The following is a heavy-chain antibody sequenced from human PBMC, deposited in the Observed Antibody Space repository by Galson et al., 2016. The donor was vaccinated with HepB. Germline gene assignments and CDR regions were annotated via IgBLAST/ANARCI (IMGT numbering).Heavy chain of an antibody. V-gene: IGHV4-39*07. Sequence: SETLSLTCTVSGGSFSSRGSFWGWIRQPPGKGLEWIGTIYYSGSTYYNPSLRSRVAISLDTSKNQFSLRLTSVTAADTAVYYCAGELPGSSYGYYFDYWGQGSLVTVS. CDR2: IYYSGST. J-gene: IGHJ4*02. CDR3: AGELPGSSYGYYFDY. D-gene: IGHD5-18*01. CDR1: GGSFSSRGSF.